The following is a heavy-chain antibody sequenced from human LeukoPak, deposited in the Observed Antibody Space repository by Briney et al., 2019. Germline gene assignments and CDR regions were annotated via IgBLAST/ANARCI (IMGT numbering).Heavy chain of an antibody. CDR2: IVVGSGNT. CDR1: GFTFTSYA. V-gene: IGHV1-58*02. D-gene: IGHD3/OR15-3a*01. CDR3: AAVISKRGLDAFDI. Sequence: ASVKVSCKASGFTFTSYAMQWVRQARGQRLEWIGWIVVGSGNTNYAQKFQERVTITRDMSTSTAYMELSSLRSEDTAVYYCAAVISKRGLDAFDIWGQGTMVTVSS. J-gene: IGHJ3*02.